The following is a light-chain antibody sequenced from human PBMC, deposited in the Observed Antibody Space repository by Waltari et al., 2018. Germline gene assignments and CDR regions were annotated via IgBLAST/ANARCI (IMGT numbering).Light chain of an antibody. Sequence: IQMTQSPSSVSASVGDRVTITCRASQDVKYWLAWYQQRPGKAHKLMIFHASSLESGVPARFSGSGSGTEFKLTISSLQPEDFATYLCQQANSFPRTFGQGTKVEI. CDR3: QQANSFPRT. CDR2: HAS. CDR1: QDVKYW. V-gene: IGKV1-12*01. J-gene: IGKJ1*01.